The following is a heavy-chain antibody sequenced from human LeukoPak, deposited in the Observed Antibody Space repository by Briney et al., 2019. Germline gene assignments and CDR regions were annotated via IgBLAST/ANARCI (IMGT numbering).Heavy chain of an antibody. CDR3: ARVAGGYFDWTDY. CDR1: GFTFSSYV. D-gene: IGHD3-9*01. J-gene: IGHJ4*02. Sequence: GGSLRLSCAASGFTFSSYVMSWVRQAPGKGLEWVSSINSSGGSTYYADSVKGRFTISRDNSKNTLYLQMSSLRAEDTAVYYCARVAGGYFDWTDYWGQGTLVTVSS. CDR2: INSSGGST. V-gene: IGHV3-23*01.